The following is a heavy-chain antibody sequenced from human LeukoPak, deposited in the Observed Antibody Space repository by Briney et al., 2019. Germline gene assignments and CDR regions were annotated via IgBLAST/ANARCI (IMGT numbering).Heavy chain of an antibody. V-gene: IGHV3-33*01. CDR2: IWFDGNNK. CDR1: GFTFSNHG. Sequence: PGRSLRLSCAASGFTFSNHGMHWVRQAPGKGLEWVALIWFDGNNKYYADSVKGRFTISRDISKNTLYLQMNSLRAEDTAVYYCARDVVATIGYFDYWGQGTLVTVSS. CDR3: ARDVVATIGYFDY. J-gene: IGHJ4*02. D-gene: IGHD5-12*01.